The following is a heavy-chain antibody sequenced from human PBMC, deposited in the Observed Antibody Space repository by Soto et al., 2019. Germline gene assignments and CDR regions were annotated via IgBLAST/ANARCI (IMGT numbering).Heavy chain of an antibody. J-gene: IGHJ6*02. CDR3: ARDQITIFGVVIGHYYYYGMDV. Sequence: QVQLVQSGAEVKKPGASVKVSCKASGYTFTSYGISWVRQAPGQGLEWMGWISAYNGNTNYAQKLQGRVTMTTDTSTNTAYMELRSLRSDDTAVYYCARDQITIFGVVIGHYYYYGMDVWGQGTTVTVSS. D-gene: IGHD3-3*01. V-gene: IGHV1-18*01. CDR1: GYTFTSYG. CDR2: ISAYNGNT.